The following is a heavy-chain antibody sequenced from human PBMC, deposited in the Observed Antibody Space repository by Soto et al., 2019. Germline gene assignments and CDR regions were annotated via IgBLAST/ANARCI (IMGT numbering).Heavy chain of an antibody. V-gene: IGHV3-21*01. Sequence: GGSLRVSCAASGFTFSTYSMNWVCQAPGKGLEWVSSISSSSAYIFYADSVRGRFTISRDNAKNSLYLQMSSLRADDTAVYYCARGTAAVVNHFNHWGLGTLVTVPS. J-gene: IGHJ4*02. CDR3: ARGTAAVVNHFNH. CDR2: ISSSSAYI. CDR1: GFTFSTYS. D-gene: IGHD2-15*01.